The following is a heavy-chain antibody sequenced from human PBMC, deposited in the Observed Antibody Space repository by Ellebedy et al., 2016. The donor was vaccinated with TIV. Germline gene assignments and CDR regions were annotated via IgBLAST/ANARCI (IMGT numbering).Heavy chain of an antibody. CDR1: GGSISGYY. CDR3: ARVRGSAAGFFALGYFDL. CDR2: IYSSGST. J-gene: IGHJ2*01. V-gene: IGHV4-4*07. Sequence: GSLRLXXTVSGGSISGYYWSWIRQPAGKGLEWIGRIYSSGSTNYNSSLKSRVTMSVDTSKNQFSLKLTSVTAADTAVYYCARVRGSAAGFFALGYFDLWGRGTLVTVSS. D-gene: IGHD6-13*01.